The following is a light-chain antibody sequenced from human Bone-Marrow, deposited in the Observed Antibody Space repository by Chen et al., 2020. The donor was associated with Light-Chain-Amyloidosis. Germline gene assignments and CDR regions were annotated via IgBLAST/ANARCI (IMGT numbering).Light chain of an antibody. V-gene: IGLV3-25*03. Sequence: SYELTQPPSVSVAPGQTASLTCSADALPKQNTYWYHQRPGQAPILIIYKDTERPSGIPERFSGSSSGTEVTLTISGVQAEDEADYYCQSVDTSNTFDVIFGGGTKLTVL. CDR1: ALPKQN. CDR3: QSVDTSNTFDVI. CDR2: KDT. J-gene: IGLJ2*01.